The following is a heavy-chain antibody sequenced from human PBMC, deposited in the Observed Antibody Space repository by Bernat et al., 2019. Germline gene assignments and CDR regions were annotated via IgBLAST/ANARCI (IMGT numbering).Heavy chain of an antibody. V-gene: IGHV1-3*01. J-gene: IGHJ4*02. Sequence: QVQLVQSGAEVKKPGASVKVSCKTSGYTFTSYSMNWVRQAPGQSLEWVGWINVGNGDTKYSQNFQGRVTITRDTSASTVYMELSSLRSEDTAVYHCARGRFHETSGLYFPFDSWGKGTLVTVSS. CDR3: ARGRFHETSGLYFPFDS. CDR2: INVGNGDT. CDR1: GYTFTSYS. D-gene: IGHD3-22*01.